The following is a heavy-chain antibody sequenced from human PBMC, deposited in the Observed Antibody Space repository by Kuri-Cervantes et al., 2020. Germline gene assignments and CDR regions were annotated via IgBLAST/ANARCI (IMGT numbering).Heavy chain of an antibody. CDR3: ARAYDFWSGSHDMDV. D-gene: IGHD3-3*01. Sequence: GESLKISCVLSGFRVTANKMNWVRQAPGKGLEWVAVIDHDGNTFYGDSVKGRFTISRHTSKNTVDLQMNRLRPDDTAVYYCARAYDFWSGSHDMDVWGKGTTVTVSS. V-gene: IGHV3-53*04. CDR2: IDHDGNT. CDR1: GFRVTANK. J-gene: IGHJ6*03.